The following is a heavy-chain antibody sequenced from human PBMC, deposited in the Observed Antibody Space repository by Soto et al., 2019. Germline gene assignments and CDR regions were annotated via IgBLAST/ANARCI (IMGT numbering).Heavy chain of an antibody. V-gene: IGHV2-5*02. CDR1: VFSLTTGGVS. J-gene: IGHJ5*02. CDR3: AFIEGELVAGVPHATTSVTT. D-gene: IGHD6-19*01. Sequence: QITLNESGPTLVKTTQTLTLTCTLSVFSLTTGGVSVGWIRQPPGKALEWLAVICWDDDKRYSPSLRSRITITRDTSRTQVVITINKMEPGDPDTYFCAFIEGELVAGVPHATTSVTTCGPGALVTVSS. CDR2: ICWDDDK.